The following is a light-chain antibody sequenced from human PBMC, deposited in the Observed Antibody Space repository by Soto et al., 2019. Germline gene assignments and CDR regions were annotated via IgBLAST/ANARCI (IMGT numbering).Light chain of an antibody. J-gene: IGKJ3*01. CDR1: QSVGSGY. V-gene: IGKV3-20*01. Sequence: EIVLTQSPGTLSLSPGERATLSCRASQSVGSGYLAWYQQKPGQAPRLLIYGASSRATGIPDRFSGSGSETDFTLTISRLEPEDLAVYYCQQYGSSPPFTFGPGTKVDLK. CDR2: GAS. CDR3: QQYGSSPPFT.